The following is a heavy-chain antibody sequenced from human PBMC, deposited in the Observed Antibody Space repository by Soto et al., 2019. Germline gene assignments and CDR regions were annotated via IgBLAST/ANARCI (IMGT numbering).Heavy chain of an antibody. CDR2: IYYSGTT. D-gene: IGHD1-26*01. CDR3: ATRETKGPIDY. V-gene: IGHV4-28*01. J-gene: IGHJ4*02. Sequence: QVQLQESGPGLVKPSDTLSLTCAVSGYSISSSNWWGWIRQPPGKGLEWIGYIYYSGTTYYNPSRKGRVTLSVYTSKNHVSLTLTSVTAVDTAVYYCATRETKGPIDYWGQGTLVTVSS. CDR1: GYSISSSNW.